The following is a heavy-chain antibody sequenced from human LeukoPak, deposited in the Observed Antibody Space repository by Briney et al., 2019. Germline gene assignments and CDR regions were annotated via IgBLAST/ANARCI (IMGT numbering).Heavy chain of an antibody. J-gene: IGHJ3*02. V-gene: IGHV1-69*05. D-gene: IGHD6-6*01. CDR2: IIPIFGTA. Sequence: SVKVSCKASGGTFSSYAISWVRQAPGQGLEWMGGIIPIFGTANYAQKFQGRVTITTDESTSTAYMELSSLRSEDTAAYYCARDRGEYSSSSEAFDIWGQGTMVTVSS. CDR3: ARDRGEYSSSSEAFDI. CDR1: GGTFSSYA.